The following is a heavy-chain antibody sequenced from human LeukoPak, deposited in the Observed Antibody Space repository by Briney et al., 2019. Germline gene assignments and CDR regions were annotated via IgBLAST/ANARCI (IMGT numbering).Heavy chain of an antibody. CDR1: GFTFSNAW. V-gene: IGHV3-15*01. CDR2: IKSKTDGGTT. CDR3: VRDTRYWTQSS. J-gene: IGHJ5*02. Sequence: GESLRLSCAVSGFTFSNAWMSWVRQAPGKGLEWLGRIKSKTDGGTTDYAAPVKGRFTISRDDSKNTLYLQMNSLKTEDTAVYYCVRDTRYWTQSSWGQGTLVTVSS. D-gene: IGHD1-1*01.